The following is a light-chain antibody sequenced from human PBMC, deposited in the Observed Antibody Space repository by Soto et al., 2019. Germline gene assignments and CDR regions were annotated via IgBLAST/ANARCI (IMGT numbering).Light chain of an antibody. Sequence: EIVLTQSPGTLSLSAGERATLSCRASQSVSSTYLAWYQQTPGQAPRLLIYGASSRAAGIPDRFSGSGSGTDFTLTITRLEPEDFAVYYCQQYGGSPFTFGPGTKVDIK. CDR1: QSVSSTY. J-gene: IGKJ3*01. CDR3: QQYGGSPFT. V-gene: IGKV3-20*01. CDR2: GAS.